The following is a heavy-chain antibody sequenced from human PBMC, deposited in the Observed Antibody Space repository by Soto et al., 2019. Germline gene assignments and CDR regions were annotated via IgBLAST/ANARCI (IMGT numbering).Heavy chain of an antibody. Sequence: QVQLQESGPGLVKPSETLSLTCTVSGGSISSYYWSWIRQPSGKGLEWIGYIYYSGSTNYNPSLKSRVTISVDTSKNQFSLKLSSVTAADTAVYYCARQGSNYRLYFDLWGRGTLVTVSS. V-gene: IGHV4-59*08. CDR1: GGSISSYY. D-gene: IGHD4-4*01. J-gene: IGHJ2*01. CDR3: ARQGSNYRLYFDL. CDR2: IYYSGST.